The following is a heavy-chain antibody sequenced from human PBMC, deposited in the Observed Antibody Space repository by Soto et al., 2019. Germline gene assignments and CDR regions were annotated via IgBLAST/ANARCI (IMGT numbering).Heavy chain of an antibody. D-gene: IGHD2-15*01. CDR1: GGTFSSYA. J-gene: IGHJ6*02. CDR3: ARGITATRYYGMDV. CDR2: IIPIFGTA. Sequence: SVKVSCKASGGTFSSYAISWVRQAPGQGLEWMGGIIPIFGTANYAQKFQGRVTITADRSASTAYMELSSLRSEDTAVYYCARGITATRYYGMDVWGQGTTVTVS. V-gene: IGHV1-69*06.